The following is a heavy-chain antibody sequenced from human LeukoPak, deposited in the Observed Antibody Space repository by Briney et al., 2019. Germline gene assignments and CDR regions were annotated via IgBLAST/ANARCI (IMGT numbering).Heavy chain of an antibody. D-gene: IGHD2-2*01. Sequence: GGSLRLSCAASGFTLSDHYMDWVRQAPGKGLEWVSAISGSGGSTYYADSVKGRFTISRDNSKNTLYLQMNSLRAEDTAVYYCAKAVVVPAASGWGQGTLVTVSS. CDR3: AKAVVVPAASG. CDR1: GFTLSDHY. V-gene: IGHV3-23*01. CDR2: ISGSGGST. J-gene: IGHJ4*02.